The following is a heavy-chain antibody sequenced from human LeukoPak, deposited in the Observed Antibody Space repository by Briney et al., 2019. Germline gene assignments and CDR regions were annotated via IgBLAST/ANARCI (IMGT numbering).Heavy chain of an antibody. V-gene: IGHV3-48*04. CDR2: INSGGSAI. D-gene: IGHD1-26*01. CDR3: ARGGSYVHY. Sequence: GGSLRLSCAASGFTFNNAWMNWVRQAPGKGLEWVSYINSGGSAIYYADSVKGRFTISRDNAKNSLYLQMNSLRADDTAVYYCARGGSYVHYWGQGTLVTVSS. J-gene: IGHJ4*02. CDR1: GFTFNNAW.